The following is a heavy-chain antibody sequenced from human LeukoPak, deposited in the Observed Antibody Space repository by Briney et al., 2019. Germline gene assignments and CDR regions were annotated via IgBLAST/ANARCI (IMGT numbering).Heavy chain of an antibody. D-gene: IGHD6-13*01. CDR3: ARDHPVRERVYYYYGMDV. CDR2: TYYSGST. J-gene: IGHJ6*02. CDR1: GGSISSYY. Sequence: SETLSLTCTVSGGSISSYYWSWIRQPPGKGLEWIGYTYYSGSTNYNPSLKSRVTISVDTSKNQFSLKLSSVTAADTAVYYCARDHPVRERVYYYYGMDVWGQGTTVTVSS. V-gene: IGHV4-59*12.